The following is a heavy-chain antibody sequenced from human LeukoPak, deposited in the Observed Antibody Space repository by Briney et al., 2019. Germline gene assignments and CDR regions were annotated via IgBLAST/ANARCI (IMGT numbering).Heavy chain of an antibody. CDR1: GFTFNNYA. V-gene: IGHV3-23*01. CDR2: TAGSGISK. J-gene: IGHJ4*02. D-gene: IGHD6-13*01. CDR3: AKVYSSSWYQFDY. Sequence: GGSLRLSCVASGFTFNNYAMSWVRQAPGRGLEWASSTAGSGISKDYADSVKGRFTISRDNSKNTLSLQMNSLRAEDTAVYYCAKVYSSSWYQFDYWGQGTLVTVSS.